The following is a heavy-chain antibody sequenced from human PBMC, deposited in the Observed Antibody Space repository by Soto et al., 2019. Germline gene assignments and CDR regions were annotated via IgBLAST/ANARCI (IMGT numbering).Heavy chain of an antibody. V-gene: IGHV4-31*03. Sequence: LSLTCSVSGGSISSVGHYWTWIRQQPGKGLEWIGYIYYSGSTDYNPSLKSRVTISVDRSKNQFSLNLSSVTAADTAIYYCARESGGYDSSTRYGLDVWGQGTTVTVSS. CDR3: ARESGGYDSSTRYGLDV. J-gene: IGHJ6*02. D-gene: IGHD6-25*01. CDR2: IYYSGST. CDR1: GGSISSVGHY.